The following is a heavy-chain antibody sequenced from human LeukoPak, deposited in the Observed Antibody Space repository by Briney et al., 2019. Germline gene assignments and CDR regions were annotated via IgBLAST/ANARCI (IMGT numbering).Heavy chain of an antibody. D-gene: IGHD2-15*01. CDR3: ARLSGGSAVDY. V-gene: IGHV1-69*04. CDR1: GGTFSSYA. J-gene: IGHJ4*02. CDR2: IIPIFGIA. Sequence: ASVKVSCKASGGTFSSYAISWVRQAPGQGLEWMGRIIPIFGIASYAQKFQGRVTITADKSTSTAYMELSSLRSEDTAVYYCARLSGGSAVDYWGQGTLVTVSS.